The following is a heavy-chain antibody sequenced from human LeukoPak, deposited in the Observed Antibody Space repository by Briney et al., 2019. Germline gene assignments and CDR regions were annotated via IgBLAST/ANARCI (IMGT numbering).Heavy chain of an antibody. V-gene: IGHV3-30*02. D-gene: IGHD1-14*01. CDR1: GFTFSSYG. CDR3: AKDTTPPKAGFDP. Sequence: GGSLRLSCAASGFTFSSYGMHWVRQAPGKGLEWVVFIRYDGSNKYYADSVKGRFTISRDNSKNTLYLQMNSLRAEDTAVYYCAKDTTPPKAGFDPWGQGTLVTVSS. CDR2: IRYDGSNK. J-gene: IGHJ5*02.